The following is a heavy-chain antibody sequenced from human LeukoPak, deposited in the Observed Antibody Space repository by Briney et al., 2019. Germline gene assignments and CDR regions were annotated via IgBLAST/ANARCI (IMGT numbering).Heavy chain of an antibody. J-gene: IGHJ4*02. CDR2: IYYSGST. CDR3: ARQIDYGSGSYSSAFDY. Sequence: SETLSLTCTVSGGSISSYYWSWIRQPPGKGLEWIGYIYYSGSTNYNPSLKSRVTISVDTSKNQFSLKLSSVTAVDTAVYYCARQIDYGSGSYSSAFDYWGQGTLVTVSS. V-gene: IGHV4-59*08. D-gene: IGHD3-10*01. CDR1: GGSISSYY.